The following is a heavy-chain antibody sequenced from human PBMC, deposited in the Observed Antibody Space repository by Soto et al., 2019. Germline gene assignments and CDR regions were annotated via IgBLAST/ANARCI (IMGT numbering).Heavy chain of an antibody. J-gene: IGHJ4*02. CDR1: GFTFTSYS. Sequence: EVQLLQSGGGLVQPGWSLRLSCAASGFTFTSYSMTWVRQTPGKGLEWVAAVNPGGYSTYYADSVKGRFTISRDNSNKTLCLQMNSLRAEDTAVYYCAKDLRAGSSYDFDYRDQGTLVTVSS. V-gene: IGHV3-23*01. CDR2: VNPGGYST. CDR3: AKDLRAGSSYDFDY. D-gene: IGHD5-12*01.